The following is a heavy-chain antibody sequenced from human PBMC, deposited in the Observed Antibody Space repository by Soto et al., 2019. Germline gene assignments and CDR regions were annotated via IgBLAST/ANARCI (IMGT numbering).Heavy chain of an antibody. CDR2: ISGSGGSA. Sequence: PGGSLRLSCVASGFTFSSYDMSWVRQAPGKGLEWVSAISGSGGSAYYADSVKGRFTISRDNSKNTLYVQMNSLRSEDTAIYYCAKEDDLWTNGHFNIWGQGTLVTVSS. J-gene: IGHJ3*02. CDR1: GFTFSSYD. D-gene: IGHD3-3*01. V-gene: IGHV3-23*01. CDR3: AKEDDLWTNGHFNI.